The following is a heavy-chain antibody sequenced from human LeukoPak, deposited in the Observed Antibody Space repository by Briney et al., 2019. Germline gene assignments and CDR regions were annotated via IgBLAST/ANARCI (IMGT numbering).Heavy chain of an antibody. CDR2: INPSGGST. Sequence: GASVKVSCKASGYTFTSYYMHWVRQAPGQGLEWMGLINPSGGSTSYAQKFQGRVTMTRDTSTSSVYMELSSLNFEDTAVYYCARDLGSWIQLWSFDYWGQGTLVTVSS. D-gene: IGHD5-18*01. V-gene: IGHV1-46*01. CDR1: GYTFTSYY. J-gene: IGHJ4*02. CDR3: ARDLGSWIQLWSFDY.